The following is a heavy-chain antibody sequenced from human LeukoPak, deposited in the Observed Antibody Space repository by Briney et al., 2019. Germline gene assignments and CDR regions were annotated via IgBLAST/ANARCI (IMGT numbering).Heavy chain of an antibody. D-gene: IGHD6-6*01. CDR2: ISYDGSNK. CDR1: GFTFRSYA. J-gene: IGHJ6*02. V-gene: IGHV3-30*01. Sequence: SGGSLRLSCAASGFTFRSYAMHWVRQAPGKGLEWVAVISYDGSNKYYADSVKGRFTISRDNSKNTLYLQMNSLRAEDTAVYYCAREYSSFSSLPPRDYYYYGMDVWGQGTTVTVSS. CDR3: AREYSSFSSLPPRDYYYYGMDV.